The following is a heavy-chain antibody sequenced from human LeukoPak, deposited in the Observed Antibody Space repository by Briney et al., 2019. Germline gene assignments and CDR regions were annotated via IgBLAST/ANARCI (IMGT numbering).Heavy chain of an antibody. Sequence: GASVKVSCKASGYTFTSYGISWVRQAPGQGLEWMGWINPNSGGTNYTQKFQGRVTMTRDTSISTAYMELSRLRSDDTAVYYCARAIQGGYYDFWSGYFPLSYWGQGTLVTVSS. J-gene: IGHJ4*02. CDR2: INPNSGGT. D-gene: IGHD3-3*01. V-gene: IGHV1-2*02. CDR1: GYTFTSYG. CDR3: ARAIQGGYYDFWSGYFPLSY.